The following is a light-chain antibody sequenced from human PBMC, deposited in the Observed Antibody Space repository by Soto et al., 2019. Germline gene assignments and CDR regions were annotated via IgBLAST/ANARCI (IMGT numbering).Light chain of an antibody. CDR1: SSDVGGYNF. J-gene: IGLJ2*01. Sequence: QSALTQPASVSGSPGQSITISCTGNSSDVGGYNFVSWYQQHPGKAPKLMLYNVYDRPSGISHRFSGSRSGNTASLTISGLQAEDEAHYYCNSYTSSSTLVFGGGTKVTVL. V-gene: IGLV2-14*03. CDR3: NSYTSSSTLV. CDR2: NVY.